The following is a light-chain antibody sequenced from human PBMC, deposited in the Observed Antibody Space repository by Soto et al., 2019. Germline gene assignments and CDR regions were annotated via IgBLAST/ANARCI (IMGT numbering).Light chain of an antibody. CDR1: QTVGSTS. V-gene: IGKV3-20*01. CDR2: STS. Sequence: EAVLTQSPGTLSLSPGDRATLSCRASQTVGSTSVAWFQQRPGQAPRLLIYSTSSRASGIPDRFTGAGSGTGFTLTFSSLESEYFALYYCQHYGDSLTWTFGQGTRVEIK. CDR3: QHYGDSLTWT. J-gene: IGKJ1*01.